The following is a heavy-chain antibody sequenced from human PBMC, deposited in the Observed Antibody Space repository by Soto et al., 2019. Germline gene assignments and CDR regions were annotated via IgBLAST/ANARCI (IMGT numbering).Heavy chain of an antibody. Sequence: EVQLLESGGGLVQPGGSLRLACAASGFTFNGYPMSWVRQAPGKGLEWVSRISGSGGGTSYADSVQGRFTISRDDSQNTLYLQMDSLRVEDSAVYYCAKDPPISGTYELYHYHGMDVWGQGTTVTVSS. J-gene: IGHJ6*02. V-gene: IGHV3-23*01. CDR2: ISGSGGGT. D-gene: IGHD3-10*01. CDR1: GFTFNGYP. CDR3: AKDPPISGTYELYHYHGMDV.